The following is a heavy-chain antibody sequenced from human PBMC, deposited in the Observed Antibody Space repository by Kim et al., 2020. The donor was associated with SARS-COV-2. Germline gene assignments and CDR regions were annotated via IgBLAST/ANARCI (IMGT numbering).Heavy chain of an antibody. CDR2: IFSDVSTI. Sequence: GGSLRLSCAASGFTFSSHWMHWVRQAPGKLLVCVSRIFSDVSTISYADSVNDRFTISRHNAKSTLYLQMTSLRAEDTAVYCCVRHQFTSGWYYFDYWGQGTLVTLSS. CDR1: GFTFSSHW. J-gene: IGHJ4*02. CDR3: VRHQFTSGWYYFDY. V-gene: IGHV3-74*01. D-gene: IGHD6-19*01.